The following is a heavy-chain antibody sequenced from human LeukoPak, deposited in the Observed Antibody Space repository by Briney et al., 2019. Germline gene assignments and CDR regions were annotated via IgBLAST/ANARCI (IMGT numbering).Heavy chain of an antibody. Sequence: GESLKISCKGSGYSFTSYWVGWVRQMPGKGLEWMGIIYPGDSDTRYSPSFQGQVTISADKSISTAYLQWSSLKASDTAMYYCARLDYYDSSGYQNSFDYWGQGTLVTVSS. J-gene: IGHJ4*02. CDR1: GYSFTSYW. CDR2: IYPGDSDT. V-gene: IGHV5-51*01. D-gene: IGHD3-22*01. CDR3: ARLDYYDSSGYQNSFDY.